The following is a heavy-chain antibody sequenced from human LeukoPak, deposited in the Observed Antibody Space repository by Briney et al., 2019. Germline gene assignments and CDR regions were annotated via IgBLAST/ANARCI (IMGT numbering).Heavy chain of an antibody. CDR2: ISGGGGST. CDR3: AKESDFVGAPWYYFDY. V-gene: IGHV3-23*01. J-gene: IGHJ4*02. D-gene: IGHD1-26*01. CDR1: GFTFTSYS. Sequence: GGSLRLSCAASGFTFTSYSMNWVRQAPGKGLEWVSTISGGGGSTYYADSVKGRFTISRDNSKNTLYLQVNSLRAEDTAVYYCAKESDFVGAPWYYFDYWGQGTLVTVSS.